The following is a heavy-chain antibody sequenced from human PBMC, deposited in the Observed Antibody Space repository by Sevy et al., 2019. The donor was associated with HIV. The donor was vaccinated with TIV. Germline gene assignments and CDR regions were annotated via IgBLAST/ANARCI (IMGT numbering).Heavy chain of an antibody. J-gene: IGHJ4*02. V-gene: IGHV3-9*01. Sequence: GGSLRLSRAASGFTFDDYAMHWVRQAPGKGLEWVSGISWNSGSIGYADSVKGRFTISRDNAKNSLYLQMNSLRAEDTALYYCARYSSSWDRYFDYWGQGTLVTVSS. CDR2: ISWNSGSI. CDR1: GFTFDDYA. CDR3: ARYSSSWDRYFDY. D-gene: IGHD6-13*01.